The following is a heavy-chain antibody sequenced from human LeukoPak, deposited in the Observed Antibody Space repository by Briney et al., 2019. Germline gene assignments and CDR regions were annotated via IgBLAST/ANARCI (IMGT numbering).Heavy chain of an antibody. Sequence: PEALSLTCTVSGGSISSSCYYWGWIRQPPGKGLEWIGSIYYSGCTYYNPSLKSRVTISVDTSKNQFSLKLSSVTAADTAVYYCARDVGWGHMDVWGKGTTVTISS. J-gene: IGHJ6*03. CDR3: ARDVGWGHMDV. D-gene: IGHD3-16*01. CDR2: IYYSGCT. CDR1: GGSISSSCYY. V-gene: IGHV4-39*02.